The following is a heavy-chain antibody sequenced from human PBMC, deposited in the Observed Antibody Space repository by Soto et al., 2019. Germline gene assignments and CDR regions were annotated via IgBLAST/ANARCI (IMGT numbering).Heavy chain of an antibody. D-gene: IGHD1-26*01. CDR1: GASISGFY. J-gene: IGHJ5*02. Sequence: SETLSLTCTVSGASISGFYWSWIRKSAGKGLEWIRRIYATGTTDYNPALKSRVMMSVDTYKKQFSLKLRSVTAADTAVYYCVRDGAKTLRDWFDPWGQGISVTVSS. CDR3: VRDGAKTLRDWFDP. V-gene: IGHV4-4*07. CDR2: IYATGTT.